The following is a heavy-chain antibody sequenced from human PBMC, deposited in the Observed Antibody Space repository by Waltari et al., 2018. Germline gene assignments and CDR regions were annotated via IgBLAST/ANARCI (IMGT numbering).Heavy chain of an antibody. CDR3: ARDGKLQGSYYYYGMDV. CDR2: ISSSSSYI. CDR1: GFTFSSYS. J-gene: IGHJ6*02. V-gene: IGHV3-21*01. Sequence: EVQLVESGGGLVKPGGSLRLSCAASGFTFSSYSMNWVRQAPGKGLEWVSSISSSSSYIYYADSVKGRFTISRDNAKNSLYLQMNSLRAEDTAVYYCARDGKLQGSYYYYGMDVWGQGTTVTVSS. D-gene: IGHD2-15*01.